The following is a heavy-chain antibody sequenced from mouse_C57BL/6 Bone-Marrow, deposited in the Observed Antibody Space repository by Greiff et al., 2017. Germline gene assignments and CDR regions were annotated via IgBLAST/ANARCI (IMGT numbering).Heavy chain of an antibody. CDR3: ARGGNYGGYYFYY. Sequence: VKLQESGAELVKPGASVKMSCKASGYTFTTYPIEWMKQTHGKSLEWIGNFHPYNDDTKYNEKFKGKATLTVEKSSSTVYLELSRLTSDDSAVYYCARGGNYGGYYFYYWGQGPTLTVSS. V-gene: IGHV1-47*01. CDR2: FHPYNDDT. D-gene: IGHD2-1*01. J-gene: IGHJ2*01. CDR1: GYTFTTYP.